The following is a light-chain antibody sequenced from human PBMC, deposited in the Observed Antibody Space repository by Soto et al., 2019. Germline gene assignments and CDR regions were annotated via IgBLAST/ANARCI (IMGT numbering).Light chain of an antibody. V-gene: IGLV2-14*03. CDR2: DVS. Sequence: QSALTQPASVSGSPRQSITISCTGTSSDVGRYNYVSWYQQHPGKAPKLIIYDVSNRPSGVSNRFSGSKSGNTASLTISGLQAEDEADYYCSSYTDSSTSYVFGTGTKLTVL. CDR1: SSDVGRYNY. CDR3: SSYTDSSTSYV. J-gene: IGLJ1*01.